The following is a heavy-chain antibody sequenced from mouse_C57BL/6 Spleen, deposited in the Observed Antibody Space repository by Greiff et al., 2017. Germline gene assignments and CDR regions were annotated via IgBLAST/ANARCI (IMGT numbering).Heavy chain of an antibody. V-gene: IGHV5-4*03. CDR2: ISDGGSYT. J-gene: IGHJ4*01. Sequence: EVKLEESGGGLVKPGGSLKLSCAASGFTFSSYAMSWVRQTPEKRLEWVATISDGGSYTYYPDNVKGRFTISRDNAKNNLYLQMSHLKSEDTAMYYCARGGTGTNYYAMDYWGQGTSVTVSS. CDR3: ARGGTGTNYYAMDY. D-gene: IGHD4-1*01. CDR1: GFTFSSYA.